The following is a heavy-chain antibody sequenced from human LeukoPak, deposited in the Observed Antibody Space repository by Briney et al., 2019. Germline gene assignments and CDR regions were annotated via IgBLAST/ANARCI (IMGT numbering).Heavy chain of an antibody. V-gene: IGHV1-2*02. D-gene: IGHD3-3*01. J-gene: IGHJ6*02. CDR1: GYTFTSYG. Sequence: GASVKVSCKASGYTFTSYGISWVRQAPGQGLEWMGWINPNSGGTNYAQKFQGRVTMTRDTSISTAYMELSRLRSDDTAVYYCARQRLRFLAYGMDVWGQGTTVTVSS. CDR3: ARQRLRFLAYGMDV. CDR2: INPNSGGT.